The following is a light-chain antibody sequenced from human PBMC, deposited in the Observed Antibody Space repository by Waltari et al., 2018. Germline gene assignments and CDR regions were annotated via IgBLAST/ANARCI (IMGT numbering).Light chain of an antibody. CDR2: KNN. CDR3: VAWDNSLNGYV. J-gene: IGLJ1*01. Sequence: QSVLTQPPSASGTHGQRVTISCSGSSSNIGRDNVYWYQQPPGTAPKLLIYKNNQRPSGVPDRFSGSKSGTSASLAISGLQSEDEADYYCVAWDNSLNGYVFGTGTKVTVL. CDR1: SSNIGRDN. V-gene: IGLV1-44*01.